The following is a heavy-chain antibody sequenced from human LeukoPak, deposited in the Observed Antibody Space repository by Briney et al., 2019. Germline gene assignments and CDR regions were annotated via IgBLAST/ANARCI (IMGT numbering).Heavy chain of an antibody. J-gene: IGHJ5*02. CDR2: ISGSGGGT. Sequence: GGSLGLSCAASKFTFSSYAISWVRQAPGKGLEWVSAISGSGGGTYYADSVRGRFTISRDNSKDTLYLQMNSLRAEDTAVYYCAKEEVVATSRWLDPWGQGTLVTVSS. V-gene: IGHV3-23*01. CDR3: AKEEVVATSRWLDP. D-gene: IGHD5-12*01. CDR1: KFTFSSYA.